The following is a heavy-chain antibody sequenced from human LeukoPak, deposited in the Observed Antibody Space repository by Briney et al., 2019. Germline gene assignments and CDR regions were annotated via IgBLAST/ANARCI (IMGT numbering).Heavy chain of an antibody. Sequence: GGSLRLSCAASGFAFSDSAMHWVRQAPGKGLEYISAISSKGGSTYYANSVEGRFTISRDNSKNTLYLQMGSLRAEDMAVYYCASLQNPYYYIDVWGKGTTVTVSS. J-gene: IGHJ6*03. CDR2: ISSKGGST. CDR1: GFAFSDSA. V-gene: IGHV3-64*01. CDR3: ASLQNPYYYIDV.